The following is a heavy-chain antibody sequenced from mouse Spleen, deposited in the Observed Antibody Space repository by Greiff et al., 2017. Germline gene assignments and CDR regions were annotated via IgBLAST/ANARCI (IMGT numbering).Heavy chain of an antibody. V-gene: IGHV7-3*02. CDR1: GFTFTDYY. Sequence: EVKLVESGGGLVQPGGSLRLSCATSGFTFTDYYMSWVRQPPGKALEWLGFIRNKANGYTTEYSASVKGRFTISRDNSQSILYLQMNTLRAEDSATYYCARDGYAYAMDYWGQGTSVTVSS. CDR2: IRNKANGYTT. CDR3: ARDGYAYAMDY. D-gene: IGHD1-2*01. J-gene: IGHJ4*01.